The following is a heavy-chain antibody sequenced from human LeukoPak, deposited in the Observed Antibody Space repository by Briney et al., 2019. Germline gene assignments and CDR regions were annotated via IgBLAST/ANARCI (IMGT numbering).Heavy chain of an antibody. V-gene: IGHV5-51*01. D-gene: IGHD5-12*01. CDR3: ARLTCGYSGYDCYSFDY. J-gene: IGHJ4*02. CDR1: GYSFTNYW. Sequence: GESLKISCEGSGYSFTNYWIGWVRQMPGKGLEWMGIIYPGDSDTRYSPSFQGQVTISADKSISTAYLQWSSLKASDTAIYYCARLTCGYSGYDCYSFDYWGQGTLVTVSS. CDR2: IYPGDSDT.